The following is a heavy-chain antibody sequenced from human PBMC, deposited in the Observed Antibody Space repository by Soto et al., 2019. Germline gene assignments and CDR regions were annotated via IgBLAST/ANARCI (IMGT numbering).Heavy chain of an antibody. CDR3: ARGRPRYFDWPPDY. Sequence: SVKVSCKASGGTFSSYTISWVRQAPGQGLEWMGRIIPILGIANSAQKFQGRVTITADKSTSTAYMELSSLRSEDTAVYYCARGRPRYFDWPPDYWGQGTLVTVSS. V-gene: IGHV1-69*02. CDR2: IIPILGIA. J-gene: IGHJ4*02. CDR1: GGTFSSYT. D-gene: IGHD3-9*01.